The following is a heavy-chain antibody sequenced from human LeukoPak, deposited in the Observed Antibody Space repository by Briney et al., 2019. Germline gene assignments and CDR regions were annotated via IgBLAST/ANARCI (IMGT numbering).Heavy chain of an antibody. Sequence: SETLSLTCTVSGGSLSSYYWSWIRQPPGKGLEWIGYIYYSGSTNYNPSLKSRVTISVDTSKNQFSLKLSSVTAADTAVYYCARGGYSYGYFWFDPWGQGTLVTVSS. CDR2: IYYSGST. J-gene: IGHJ5*02. V-gene: IGHV4-59*01. CDR1: GGSLSSYY. CDR3: ARGGYSYGYFWFDP. D-gene: IGHD5-18*01.